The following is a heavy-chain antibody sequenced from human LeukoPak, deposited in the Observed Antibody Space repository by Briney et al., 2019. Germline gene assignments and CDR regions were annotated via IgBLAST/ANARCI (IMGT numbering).Heavy chain of an antibody. CDR3: ARKIGYGSGSGWSDA. V-gene: IGHV3-74*01. Sequence: GGSLRLSCAGSGFRFSSHGVNCVRQGSGKGLVWVAGINCGGSCTICADPAEGRITISRDNAENTLYLQMSSLRGEDTAVYYCARKIGYGSGSGWSDAWGQGTLVTVSS. D-gene: IGHD3-10*01. J-gene: IGHJ5*02. CDR1: GFRFSSHG. CDR2: INCGGSCT.